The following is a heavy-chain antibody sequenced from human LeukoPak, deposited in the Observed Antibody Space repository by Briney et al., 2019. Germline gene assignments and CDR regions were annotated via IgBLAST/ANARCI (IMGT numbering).Heavy chain of an antibody. V-gene: IGHV3-30*02. J-gene: IGHJ4*02. CDR1: GFTFSSYG. CDR3: AKEYTRLEFFDY. D-gene: IGHD1-1*01. Sequence: GGSLRLSCAASGFTFSSYGMHWVRQAPGKGLEWVAVIWYDGSNKYYADSVKGRFTISRDNSKNTLYLQMNSLRVEDTAMYYCAKEYTRLEFFDYWGQGTLVTVSS. CDR2: IWYDGSNK.